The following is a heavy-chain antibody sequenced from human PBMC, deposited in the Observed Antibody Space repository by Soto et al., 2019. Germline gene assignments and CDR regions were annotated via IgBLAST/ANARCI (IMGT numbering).Heavy chain of an antibody. CDR1: GSSVSSGSYY. Sequence: SETLSLTCTVSGSSVSSGSYYWSWIRQPPGKGLEWIGYIYNSGSTNYNPPLKSRVTISVDTSKSQFSLRLSSVSAADTAVYYCARERTGDPTFFDYWGQGTLVTVSS. J-gene: IGHJ4*02. CDR3: ARERTGDPTFFDY. D-gene: IGHD1-1*01. CDR2: IYNSGST. V-gene: IGHV4-61*01.